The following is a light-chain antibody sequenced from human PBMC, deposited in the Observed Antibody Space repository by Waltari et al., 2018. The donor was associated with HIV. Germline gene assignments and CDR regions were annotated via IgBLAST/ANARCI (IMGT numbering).Light chain of an antibody. Sequence: DTQMTQSSSSLYASVADRVTLPCGASQGISRCLAWYQHKPEKAPKSLIYAAASLQSAVPSRFSGSVSGTDFTLTISSLQPEDFATYFCLQYNTYPYTFGQGTKLEIK. CDR3: LQYNTYPYT. CDR2: AAA. CDR1: QGISRC. J-gene: IGKJ2*01. V-gene: IGKV1D-16*01.